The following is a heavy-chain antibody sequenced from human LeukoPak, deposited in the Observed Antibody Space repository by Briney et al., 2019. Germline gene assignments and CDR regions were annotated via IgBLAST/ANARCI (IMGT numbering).Heavy chain of an antibody. V-gene: IGHV3-21*01. CDR1: GFTFSGYG. J-gene: IGHJ4*02. CDR3: ASDFRWYEEVDY. D-gene: IGHD6-13*01. CDR2: ISSSSSYI. Sequence: GGSLRLSCAASGFTFSGYGMHWVRQAPGKGLEWVSSISSSSSYIYYADSVKGRFTISRDNAKNSLYLQMNSRRAEDTAVYYCASDFRWYEEVDYWGQGTLVTVSS.